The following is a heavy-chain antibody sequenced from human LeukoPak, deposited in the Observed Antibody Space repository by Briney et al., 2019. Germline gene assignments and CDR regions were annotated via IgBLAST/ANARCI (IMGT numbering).Heavy chain of an antibody. Sequence: SETLSLTCAVSGHSISSAYYWGWIRQPPGKGLEWIGSIYHTGSTYYNPSLKSRITISVDTSKTQFSLKLSSVTAADTAVYYYARERRSGQNNWFDPWGQGTLVTVSS. J-gene: IGHJ5*02. V-gene: IGHV4-38-2*02. CDR3: ARERRSGQNNWFDP. D-gene: IGHD3-10*01. CDR2: IYHTGST. CDR1: GHSISSAYY.